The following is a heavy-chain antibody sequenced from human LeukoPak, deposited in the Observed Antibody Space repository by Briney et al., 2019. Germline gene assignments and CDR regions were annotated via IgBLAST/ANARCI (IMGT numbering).Heavy chain of an antibody. D-gene: IGHD4-11*01. J-gene: IGHJ3*02. CDR2: ISSSSGTI. V-gene: IGHV3-48*04. Sequence: PGGSLRLSCAASGFTFSSYSMNWVRQAPGKGLEWVSYISSSSGTIYYADSVKGRFTISRDNAKNSLYLQMNSLRAEDTAVYYCVRVLRDYLEAFDIWGQGTMVTVSS. CDR3: VRVLRDYLEAFDI. CDR1: GFTFSSYS.